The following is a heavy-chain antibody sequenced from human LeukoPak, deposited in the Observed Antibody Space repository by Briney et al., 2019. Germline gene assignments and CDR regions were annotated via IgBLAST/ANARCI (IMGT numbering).Heavy chain of an antibody. CDR1: GGSISSYY. J-gene: IGHJ3*02. D-gene: IGHD6-25*01. CDR2: IYNSGST. V-gene: IGHV4-59*08. Sequence: PSETLSLTCTVSGGSISSYYWSWIRQPPGKGLECIGYIYNSGSTNYNPSLKSRVSISVDTSKNQFSLKLSSVTAADTAVYYCAKSAIDAFDIWGQGTMVTVSS. CDR3: AKSAIDAFDI.